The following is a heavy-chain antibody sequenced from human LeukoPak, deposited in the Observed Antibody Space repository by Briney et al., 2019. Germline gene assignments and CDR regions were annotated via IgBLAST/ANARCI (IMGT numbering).Heavy chain of an antibody. D-gene: IGHD4-17*01. V-gene: IGHV3-9*03. CDR1: GFTFDDYA. J-gene: IGHJ4*02. Sequence: PGRSLRLSCAASGFTFDDYAMHWVPHAPGKGLEWVSGICWNSGSTGYADSVKGRFTVSRDNAKNSLYQQMINLRAEDMVLYHCVKDRWAEDGVEHYVDYGGQGTLAIVSS. CDR3: VKDRWAEDGVEHYVDY. CDR2: ICWNSGST.